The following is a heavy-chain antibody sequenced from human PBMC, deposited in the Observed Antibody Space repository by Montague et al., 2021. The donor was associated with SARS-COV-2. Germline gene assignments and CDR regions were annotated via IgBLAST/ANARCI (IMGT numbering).Heavy chain of an antibody. Sequence: RAISGDSVSSNSAAWNWIRQSPSRGLGWLGRTYYRSKWYNDYAVSVKSRITINPDTSKNQFSLQLNSVTPEDTAVYYCARDDPYCTNGVCYTGNWFDPWGQGTLVTVSS. CDR1: GDSVSSNSAA. D-gene: IGHD2-8*01. CDR2: TYYRSKWYN. J-gene: IGHJ5*02. V-gene: IGHV6-1*01. CDR3: ARDDPYCTNGVCYTGNWFDP.